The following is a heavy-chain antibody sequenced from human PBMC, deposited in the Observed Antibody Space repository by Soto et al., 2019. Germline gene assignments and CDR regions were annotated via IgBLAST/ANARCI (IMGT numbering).Heavy chain of an antibody. Sequence: SETLSLTCAVYGESFSGYYWRWIRQPPGKGLEWIGEINHSGSTNYNPSLKSRVTMSVDTSKNQFSLKLSSVTAADTAVYYCAGNIVATISSFDYWGRGTLVTVSS. CDR1: GESFSGYY. V-gene: IGHV4-34*01. D-gene: IGHD5-12*01. CDR3: AGNIVATISSFDY. J-gene: IGHJ4*02. CDR2: INHSGST.